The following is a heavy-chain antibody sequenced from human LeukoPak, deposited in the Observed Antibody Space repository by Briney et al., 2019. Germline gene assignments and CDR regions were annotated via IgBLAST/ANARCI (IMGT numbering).Heavy chain of an antibody. V-gene: IGHV4-59*01. J-gene: IGHJ3*02. CDR2: VYYSGST. CDR1: GGSINNYY. Sequence: SETLSLTCTVSGGSINNYYWSWIRQPPGKGLEWIGYVYYSGSTYYNPSLKSRVTISVDTSTNQFSLKLSSVTAADTAVCYCARGRGVVTSFDIWGQGTMVTVSS. D-gene: IGHD4-23*01. CDR3: ARGRGVVTSFDI.